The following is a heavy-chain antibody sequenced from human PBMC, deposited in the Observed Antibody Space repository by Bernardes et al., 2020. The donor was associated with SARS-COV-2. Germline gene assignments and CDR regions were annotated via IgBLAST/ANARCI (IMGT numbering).Heavy chain of an antibody. CDR1: GGSIRSSSY. V-gene: IGHV4-61*01. Sequence: SETLSLTCTVSGGSIRSSSYWSWVRPPPGRGLEWIGYIYYSGSTNYTPSLKSRVTISVDTSKNQFSLKLNSVTAADTAVYYCARDYNWGNWYFDLWGRGTLVTVSS. D-gene: IGHD7-27*01. J-gene: IGHJ2*01. CDR2: IYYSGST. CDR3: ARDYNWGNWYFDL.